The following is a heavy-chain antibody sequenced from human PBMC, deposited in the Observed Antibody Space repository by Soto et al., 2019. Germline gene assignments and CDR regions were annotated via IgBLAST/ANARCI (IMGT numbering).Heavy chain of an antibody. CDR3: ARLNYDFWSGYLYYYYMEV. CDR2: IYYSGST. J-gene: IGHJ6*03. CDR1: GGSISSSSCY. Sequence: PSETLSVTWPVSGGSISSSSCYWGFVHQAPWKGREWIGSIYYSGSTYYNPSLKSRATISVDTSKNQFSLKLSSVTAADTAVYYCARLNYDFWSGYLYYYYMEVWGKGTTVTVSS. D-gene: IGHD3-3*01. V-gene: IGHV4-39*01.